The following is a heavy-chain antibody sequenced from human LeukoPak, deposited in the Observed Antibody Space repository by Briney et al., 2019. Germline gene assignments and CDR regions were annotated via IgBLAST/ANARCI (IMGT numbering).Heavy chain of an antibody. D-gene: IGHD5-18*01. CDR3: ARAGRGFSYGNMDS. CDR2: ISSSGSTF. V-gene: IGHV3-11*01. J-gene: IGHJ4*02. Sequence: GGSLRLSCAASGFSFSDYYMSWIRQAPGKGLEWVSYISSSGSTFYYADSVKGRFTISRDNAKNSLYLQMNSLRAEDTAVYYCARAGRGFSYGNMDSWGQGTLVTVSS. CDR1: GFSFSDYY.